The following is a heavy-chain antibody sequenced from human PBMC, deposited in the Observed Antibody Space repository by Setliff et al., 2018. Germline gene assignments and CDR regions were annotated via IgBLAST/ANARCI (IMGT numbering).Heavy chain of an antibody. Sequence: PSETLSLTCSVSGDSIGRGGYYWSWIRQQPGKGLEWIASIYYSGSTNYNPSLKSRLRVSVDSSKNQFYLDLSSVTAADTAVYYCARDRRGGYGAINWFDPWGQGTLVTVSS. CDR1: GDSIGRGGYY. J-gene: IGHJ5*02. CDR2: IYYSGST. V-gene: IGHV4-31*03. D-gene: IGHD3-16*01. CDR3: ARDRRGGYGAINWFDP.